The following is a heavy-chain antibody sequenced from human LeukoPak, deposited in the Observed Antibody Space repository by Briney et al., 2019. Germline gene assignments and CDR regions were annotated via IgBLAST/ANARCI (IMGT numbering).Heavy chain of an antibody. CDR3: AILHGIVVVVGVTGQKQFDY. V-gene: IGHV1-2*02. CDR2: INPNSGGT. CDR1: GYTFTGYY. J-gene: IGHJ4*02. D-gene: IGHD2-15*01. Sequence: ASVKVSCKASGYTFTGYYMHWVRQAPGQGLEWMGWINPNSGGTNYAQKFQGRVTMTRDTSISTAYMELSRLRSDDTAVYYCAILHGIVVVVGVTGQKQFDYWGQGTLVTVSS.